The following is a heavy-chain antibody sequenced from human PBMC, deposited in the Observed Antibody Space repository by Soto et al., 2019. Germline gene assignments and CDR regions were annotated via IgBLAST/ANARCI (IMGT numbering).Heavy chain of an antibody. V-gene: IGHV3-30-3*01. D-gene: IGHD6-19*01. J-gene: IGHJ5*02. CDR3: ARDRAVAGTGAEYNWFDP. Sequence: SGGSLRLSCAASGFTFSSYAMHWVRRAPGKGLEWVAVISYDGSNKYYADSVTGRFTISRDNSKNTLYLQMKSLRAEDTAVYYCARDRAVAGTGAEYNWFDPWGQGTLVTVSS. CDR1: GFTFSSYA. CDR2: ISYDGSNK.